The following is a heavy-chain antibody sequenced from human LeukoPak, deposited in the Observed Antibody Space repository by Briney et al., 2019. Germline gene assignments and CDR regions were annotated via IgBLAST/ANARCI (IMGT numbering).Heavy chain of an antibody. V-gene: IGHV3-21*01. CDR2: ISSSSTDI. CDR3: ASQRGMDV. J-gene: IGHJ6*02. CDR1: GFTFSSYT. Sequence: GGSLRLSCAASGFTFSSYTMSWVRQAPGKGLEWVSSISSSSTDIYYADSVKGRFTISRDNAENSLYLQMNSLRAEDTAVYYCASQRGMDVWGQGTTVTVSS. D-gene: IGHD3-16*01.